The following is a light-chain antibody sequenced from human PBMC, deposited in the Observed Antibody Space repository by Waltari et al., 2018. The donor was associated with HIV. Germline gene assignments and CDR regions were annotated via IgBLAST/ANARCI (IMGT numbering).Light chain of an antibody. V-gene: IGLV2-11*01. Sequence: QSALTQPRSVSGSPGQSVTISCTGTSSYVGGYSFVSWYQQHPNKAPKLMIYDVTKRPSGVPDRFSGSKSGNTASLTISGLQAEDEADYYCCSYAGDPWVFGGGTKLTVL. CDR2: DVT. J-gene: IGLJ3*02. CDR3: CSYAGDPWV. CDR1: SSYVGGYSF.